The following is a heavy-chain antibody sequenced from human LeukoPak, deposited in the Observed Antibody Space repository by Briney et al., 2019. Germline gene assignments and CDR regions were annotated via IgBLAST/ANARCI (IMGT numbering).Heavy chain of an antibody. CDR3: ARRNYGDDDHYFDY. V-gene: IGHV4-59*08. D-gene: IGHD4-17*01. Sequence: SETLSLTCTVSSGSISSYLWSWIRQPPGKGLGWIGYISYSGSTNYNPSLKSRVTISVDTSRNQFSLKLNSVTAADTAVYYCARRNYGDDDHYFDYWSQGTLVTVSS. CDR1: SGSISSYL. J-gene: IGHJ4*02. CDR2: ISYSGST.